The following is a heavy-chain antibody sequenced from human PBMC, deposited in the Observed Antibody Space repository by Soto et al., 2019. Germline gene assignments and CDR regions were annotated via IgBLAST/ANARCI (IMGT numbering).Heavy chain of an antibody. J-gene: IGHJ4*02. D-gene: IGHD6-19*01. CDR3: AKDQGLYSSGPLDY. V-gene: IGHV3-30*18. CDR2: ISYDGSNK. Sequence: GRSLRLSCAASGFTFSSYGMHWVRQAPGKGLEWVAVISYDGSNKYYADSVKGRFTISRDNSKNTLYLQMNSLRAEDTAVYYCAKDQGLYSSGPLDYWSQGTLVTVSS. CDR1: GFTFSSYG.